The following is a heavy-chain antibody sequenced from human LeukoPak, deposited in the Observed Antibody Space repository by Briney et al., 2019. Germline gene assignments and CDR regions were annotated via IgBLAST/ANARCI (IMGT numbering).Heavy chain of an antibody. Sequence: PGGSLRLSCAASGFTFSSYSMNWVRQAPGKGLEWVSSISSSSSYIYYADSVKGRFTISRDNAKNSLYLQMNSLRAEDTAVYYCARVPDWNYDQVGYMDVWGKGTTVTVSS. J-gene: IGHJ6*03. CDR1: GFTFSSYS. CDR3: ARVPDWNYDQVGYMDV. CDR2: ISSSSSYI. V-gene: IGHV3-21*01. D-gene: IGHD1-7*01.